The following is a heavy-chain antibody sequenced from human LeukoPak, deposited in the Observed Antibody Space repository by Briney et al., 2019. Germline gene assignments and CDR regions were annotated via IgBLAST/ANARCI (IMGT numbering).Heavy chain of an antibody. CDR1: GYTFTDYY. J-gene: IGHJ6*03. CDR3: ARDGQQWLSYYYYMDV. D-gene: IGHD6-19*01. V-gene: IGHV1-2*02. CDR2: INPAGGGT. Sequence: ASVKVSCKASGYTFTDYYIHWVRQAPGQGLEWLGWINPAGGGTNYAQNFQGRVTMTTDTSTSTAYMELRSLRSDDTAVYYCARDGQQWLSYYYYMDVWGKGTTVTISS.